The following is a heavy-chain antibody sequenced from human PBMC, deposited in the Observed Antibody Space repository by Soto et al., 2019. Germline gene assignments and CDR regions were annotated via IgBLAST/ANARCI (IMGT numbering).Heavy chain of an antibody. CDR1: GFTFSSYW. Sequence: EVQLVESGGGLVQPGGSLRLSCAASGFTFSSYWMHWVRQAPGKGLVWVSRINSDGSSTSYADSVKGRFTISRDNAKNTLYLQMNSLRAEDPAVYYCARAWDCGGDCYWGDYGMDVWGQGTTVTVSS. CDR2: INSDGSST. J-gene: IGHJ6*02. D-gene: IGHD2-21*02. V-gene: IGHV3-74*01. CDR3: ARAWDCGGDCYWGDYGMDV.